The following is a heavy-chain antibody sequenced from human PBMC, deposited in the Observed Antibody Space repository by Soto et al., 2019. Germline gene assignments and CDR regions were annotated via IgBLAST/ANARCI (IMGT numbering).Heavy chain of an antibody. D-gene: IGHD6-6*01. CDR2: ISSNGIGT. V-gene: IGHV3-64*01. CDR3: ARSARADYYYMDV. CDR1: GFTFSSDA. Sequence: EVQLVESGGGLAQPGGSLRLSCAASGFTFSSDAMDWVRQAPGKGLEYVSGISSNGIGTDYASSVMGRFTISRHNSRDTVYLQMDSLRPEDMAVYYCARSARADYYYMDVWGKGTTVTVS. J-gene: IGHJ6*03.